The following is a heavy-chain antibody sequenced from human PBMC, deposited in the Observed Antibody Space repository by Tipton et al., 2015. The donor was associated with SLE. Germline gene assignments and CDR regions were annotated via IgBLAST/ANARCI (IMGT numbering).Heavy chain of an antibody. V-gene: IGHV3-30*02. CDR1: GFTFSSYA. CDR2: IRYDGSNK. J-gene: IGHJ4*02. D-gene: IGHD3-10*01. Sequence: GSLRLSCAASGFTFSSYAMHWVRQAPGKGLEWVAFIRYDGSNKYYADSVKGRFTISRDNSKNTLYLQMNSLRAEDTAVYYCAKDLLAMVRGVIPPDYWGQGTLVTVSS. CDR3: AKDLLAMVRGVIPPDY.